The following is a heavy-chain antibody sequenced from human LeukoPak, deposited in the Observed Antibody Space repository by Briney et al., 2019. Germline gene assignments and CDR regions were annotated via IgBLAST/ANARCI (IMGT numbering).Heavy chain of an antibody. V-gene: IGHV4-34*09. D-gene: IGHD3-22*01. J-gene: IGHJ4*02. CDR3: ARGTPSSGFTDY. Sequence: SETLSLTCAVYGGSFSGYYWSWIRQPPGKGLEWIGEINHSGSTNYNPSLKSRLTISIDTSKNQFSLKLSSVTAADTAVYYCARGTPSSGFTDYWGQGTLVAVSS. CDR1: GGSFSGYY. CDR2: INHSGST.